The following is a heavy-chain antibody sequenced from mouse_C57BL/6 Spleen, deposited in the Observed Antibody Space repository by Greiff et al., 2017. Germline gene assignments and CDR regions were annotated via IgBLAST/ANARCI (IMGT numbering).Heavy chain of an antibody. CDR3: ARDLGTTVVASFDY. Sequence: QVQLQQPGAELVKPGASVKLSCKASGYTFTSYWMHWVKQRPGRGLEWIGRIDPNSGGTKYNEKFKSEATLTVDKPSSTAYMQLSSLTSEDSAVYYCARDLGTTVVASFDYWGQGTTLTVSS. J-gene: IGHJ2*01. CDR1: GYTFTSYW. D-gene: IGHD1-1*01. V-gene: IGHV1-72*01. CDR2: IDPNSGGT.